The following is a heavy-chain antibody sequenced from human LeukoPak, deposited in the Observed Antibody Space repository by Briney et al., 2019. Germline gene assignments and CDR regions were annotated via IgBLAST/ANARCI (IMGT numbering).Heavy chain of an antibody. CDR3: AKAVSDYYDSSGYYDY. J-gene: IGHJ4*02. CDR2: ISGSGGST. Sequence: GGSLRLSCAASGFTFSGYAMSWVRQAPGKGLEWVSAISGSGGSTYYADSVKGRFTISRDNSKNTLYLQMNSLRAEDTAVYYCAKAVSDYYDSSGYYDYWGQGTLVTVSS. V-gene: IGHV3-23*01. D-gene: IGHD3-22*01. CDR1: GFTFSGYA.